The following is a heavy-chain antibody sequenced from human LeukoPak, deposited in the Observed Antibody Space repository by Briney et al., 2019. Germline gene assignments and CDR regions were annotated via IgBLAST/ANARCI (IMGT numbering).Heavy chain of an antibody. CDR3: ARGGYSGYPPPYYYYGMDV. V-gene: IGHV3-33*01. CDR2: IWYDGSNK. CDR1: GFTFSSYG. D-gene: IGHD5-12*01. J-gene: IGHJ6*02. Sequence: GGSLRLSCAASGFTFSSYGMHWVRQAPGKGLEWVAVIWYDGSNKYYADSVKGRFTISRDNSKNTLYLQMNSLRAEDTAVYYCARGGYSGYPPPYYYYGMDVWGQGTTVTVSS.